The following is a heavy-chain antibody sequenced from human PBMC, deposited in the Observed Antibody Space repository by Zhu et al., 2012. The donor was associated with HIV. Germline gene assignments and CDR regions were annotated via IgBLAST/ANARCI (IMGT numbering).Heavy chain of an antibody. Sequence: EVQLMESGGGSVQPGGSLRLSCAASGFTFSTNWMHWVRQTPGKGLVWVSRISRDGSDTYYADSVKGRFTVSRDNAKNTLYLQMNSLRVEDTALYYCSGEAVTAEFFDYWGQGALVTVSS. V-gene: IGHV3-74*01. CDR2: ISRDGSDT. D-gene: IGHD6-19*01. CDR1: GFTFSTNW. J-gene: IGHJ4*02. CDR3: SGEAVTAEFFDY.